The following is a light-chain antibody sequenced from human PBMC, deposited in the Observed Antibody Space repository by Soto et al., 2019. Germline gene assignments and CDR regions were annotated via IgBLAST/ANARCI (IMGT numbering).Light chain of an antibody. CDR2: LGS. J-gene: IGKJ1*01. CDR3: MQALQTPWT. CDR1: QSRLHSNGYNC. V-gene: IGKV2-28*01. Sequence: DSVMTQSPLSLPVTPAESASIFCRSSQSRLHSNGYNCLDWYLQEPGQSPQLLIYLGSNRAPGVPDRLSGSGSGTDFTLKISRVEAGDVGVYYCMQALQTPWTFGQGTKVDIK.